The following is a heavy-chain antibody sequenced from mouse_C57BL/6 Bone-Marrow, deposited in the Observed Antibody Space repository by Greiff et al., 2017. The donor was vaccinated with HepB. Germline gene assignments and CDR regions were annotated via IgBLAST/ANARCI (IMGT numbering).Heavy chain of an antibody. D-gene: IGHD1-1*01. CDR1: GFTFSNYW. Sequence: EVQLVESGGGLVQPGGSMKLSCVASGFTFSNYWMNWVRQSPEKGLEWVAQIRLKSDNYATHYAESVKGRFTISRDDSKSSVYLQMNNLRAEDTGIYYCTQRSSITTVVGEYYFDYWGQGTTLTVSS. CDR2: IRLKSDNYAT. CDR3: TQRSSITTVVGEYYFDY. V-gene: IGHV6-3*01. J-gene: IGHJ2*01.